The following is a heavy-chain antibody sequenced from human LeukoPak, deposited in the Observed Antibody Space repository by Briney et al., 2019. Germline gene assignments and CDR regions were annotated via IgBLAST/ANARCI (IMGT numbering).Heavy chain of an antibody. J-gene: IGHJ5*02. CDR1: GGSISSYY. CDR2: IYYSGST. CDR3: ARGGRRELRCSSTSCYPSMTNWFHP. D-gene: IGHD2-2*01. Sequence: PSETLSLTCTVSGGSISSYYWSWIRQPPGKGLERIGYIYYSGSTNYNPSLKSRVTISVDTSKNQFSLKLSSVTAADTAVYYCARGGRRELRCSSTSCYPSMTNWFHPWGQGTLVTVSS. V-gene: IGHV4-59*01.